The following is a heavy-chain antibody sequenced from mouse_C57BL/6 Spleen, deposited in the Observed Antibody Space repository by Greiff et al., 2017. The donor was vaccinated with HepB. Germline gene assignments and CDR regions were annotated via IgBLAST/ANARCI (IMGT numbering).Heavy chain of an antibody. V-gene: IGHV1-18*01. D-gene: IGHD2-3*01. J-gene: IGHJ3*01. CDR1: GYTFTDYN. Sequence: EVQLQQSGPELVKPGASVKIPCKASGYTFTDYNMDWVKQSHGKSLEWIGDINPNNGGTIYNQKFKGKATLTVDKSSSTAYMELRSLTSEDTAVYYCARSRGLYDGTRFAYWGQGTLVTVSA. CDR3: ARSRGLYDGTRFAY. CDR2: INPNNGGT.